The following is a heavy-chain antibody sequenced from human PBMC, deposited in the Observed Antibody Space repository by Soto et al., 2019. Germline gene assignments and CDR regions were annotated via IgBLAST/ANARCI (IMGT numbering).Heavy chain of an antibody. V-gene: IGHV1-69*13. CDR2: IIPIFGTA. J-gene: IGHJ6*02. CDR3: ARAGGYCSSTSCPGHYYYGMDV. CDR1: GGTFSSYA. D-gene: IGHD2-2*01. Sequence: SVKVSCKASGGTFSSYAISWVRQAPGQGLEWMGGIIPIFGTANYAQKFQGRVTITADESTSTAYMELSSLRSEDTAVYYCARAGGYCSSTSCPGHYYYGMDVWGQGTTVTVSS.